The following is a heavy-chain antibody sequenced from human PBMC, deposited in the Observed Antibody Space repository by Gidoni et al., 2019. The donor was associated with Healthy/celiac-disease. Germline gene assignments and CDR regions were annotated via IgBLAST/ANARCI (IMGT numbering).Heavy chain of an antibody. D-gene: IGHD6-19*01. CDR1: GYTFTSYG. Sequence: QVQLVQSGAEVKKPGASVKVSCKASGYTFTSYGLSWVRQAPGQGLEWMGWISAYNGNTNYAQKLQGRVTMTTDTSTSTAYMELRSLRSDDTAVYYCARVEAEAVAGTAYYYYGMDVWGQGTTVTVSS. V-gene: IGHV1-18*01. CDR3: ARVEAEAVAGTAYYYYGMDV. J-gene: IGHJ6*02. CDR2: ISAYNGNT.